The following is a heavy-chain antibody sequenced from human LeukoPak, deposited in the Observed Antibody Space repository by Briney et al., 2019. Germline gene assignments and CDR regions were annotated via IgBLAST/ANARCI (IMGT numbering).Heavy chain of an antibody. CDR3: AGNYYDSSGYSL. V-gene: IGHV4-4*07. CDR1: GGSISSYY. Sequence: SETLSLTCTVSGGSISSYYWSWIRQPAGKGLEWIGRIYTSGSTNYNPSLKSRVTMSVDTSKNQFSLSLTSVTAADTAMYYCAGNYYDSSGYSLWGQGTLVTVSS. J-gene: IGHJ4*02. CDR2: IYTSGST. D-gene: IGHD3-22*01.